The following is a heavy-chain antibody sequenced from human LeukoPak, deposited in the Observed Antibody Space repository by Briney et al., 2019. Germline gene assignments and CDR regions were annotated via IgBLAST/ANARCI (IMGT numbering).Heavy chain of an antibody. Sequence: PGGSLRLSCAASGFTFSSYGMHWVRQAPGKGLEWVAVIWYDGSNEYYADSVKGRFTISRDNSKNTLYLQMNSLRAEDTAVYYCARVGMYYDFWSEYNWFDPWGQGTLVTVSS. CDR2: IWYDGSNE. V-gene: IGHV3-33*01. CDR3: ARVGMYYDFWSEYNWFDP. D-gene: IGHD3-3*01. CDR1: GFTFSSYG. J-gene: IGHJ5*02.